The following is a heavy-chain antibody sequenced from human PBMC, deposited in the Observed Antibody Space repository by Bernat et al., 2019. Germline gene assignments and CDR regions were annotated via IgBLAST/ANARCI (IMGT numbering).Heavy chain of an antibody. D-gene: IGHD2-2*01. Sequence: QVQLQESGPGLVKPSETLSLTCTVSGGSISSYYWSWIRQPPGKGLEWIGYIYYSGSTNYNPSLKSRVTISVDTSKNQFSLKLSSVTAADTAVYYCARQRGEEDIVVVPAAWGARGEGYYYYMDVWGKGTTVTVSS. CDR3: ARQRGEEDIVVVPAAWGARGEGYYYYMDV. J-gene: IGHJ6*03. CDR2: IYYSGST. CDR1: GGSISSYY. V-gene: IGHV4-59*08.